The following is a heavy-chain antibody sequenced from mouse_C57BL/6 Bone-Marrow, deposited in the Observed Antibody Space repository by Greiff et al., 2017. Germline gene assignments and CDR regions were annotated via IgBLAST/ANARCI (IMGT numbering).Heavy chain of an antibody. J-gene: IGHJ3*01. Sequence: EVKLMESGGGLVKPGGSLKLSCAASGFTFSSYAMSWVRQTPEKRLEWVATISDGGSYTYYPDNVKGRITISRDNAKNNLYLQMSHLQSEDTAMYYCAGEDGYYVKFAYWDRGTLVTVSA. CDR1: GFTFSSYA. D-gene: IGHD2-3*01. CDR2: ISDGGSYT. V-gene: IGHV5-4*01. CDR3: AGEDGYYVKFAY.